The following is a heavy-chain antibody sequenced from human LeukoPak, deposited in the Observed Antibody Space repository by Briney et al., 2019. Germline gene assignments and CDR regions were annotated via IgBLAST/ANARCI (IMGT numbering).Heavy chain of an antibody. CDR3: ARPLGYCSDGNCYSDF. CDR2: ISYDGNNK. CDR1: GFTFCGYD. J-gene: IGHJ4*02. V-gene: IGHV3-30*03. Sequence: GGSLRLSCAASGFTFCGYDMHWLRQAPGKGLEWVAVISYDGNNKYYADSVKGRFTISRDNSKNTLYLQMNSLRVEDTAVYFCARPLGYCSDGNCYSDFWGQGTLVTVSS. D-gene: IGHD2-15*01.